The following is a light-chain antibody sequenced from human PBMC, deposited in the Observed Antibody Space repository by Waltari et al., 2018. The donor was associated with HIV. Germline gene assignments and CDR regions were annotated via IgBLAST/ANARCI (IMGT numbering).Light chain of an antibody. CDR2: GAF. J-gene: IGKJ2*01. CDR1: QSVSSN. CDR3: QQYNNWPRT. Sequence: EIVMTQSPATLSVSPGARATLSCRASQSVSSNLDWYQQRPGQAPRLLIYGAFTRATGIPARFSGSGYGTEFTLTVSSLRSEDFVVYYCQQYNNWPRTFGQGTKLQIK. V-gene: IGKV3-15*01.